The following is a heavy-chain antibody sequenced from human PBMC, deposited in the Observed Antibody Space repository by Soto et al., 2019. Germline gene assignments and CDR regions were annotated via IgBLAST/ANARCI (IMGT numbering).Heavy chain of an antibody. Sequence: SETLSLTCTVSGASISSGDYYWSWIRQPPGKGLEWIGYIYYSGSTYYNPSLKSRLAISVDTSKNQFPLRLNSVTAADTAVYYCARLGDSSGYSDYWGQGTLVTVSS. CDR2: IYYSGST. CDR3: ARLGDSSGYSDY. D-gene: IGHD3-22*01. J-gene: IGHJ4*02. CDR1: GASISSGDYY. V-gene: IGHV4-30-4*01.